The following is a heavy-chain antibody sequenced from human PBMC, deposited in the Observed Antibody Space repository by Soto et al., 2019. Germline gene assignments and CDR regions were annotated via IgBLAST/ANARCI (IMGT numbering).Heavy chain of an antibody. CDR1: GYALTELS. D-gene: IGHD3-10*01. Sequence: ASLKVAWKVSGYALTELSVHWVRQTHGKGLEWMGGFDPEDGETIYAQKFQGRVTMTEDTSTDTAYMELSSLRSEDTAVYYCATRQLDYYYGSGSLDYWGQGTLVTVSS. CDR2: FDPEDGET. J-gene: IGHJ4*02. CDR3: ATRQLDYYYGSGSLDY. V-gene: IGHV1-24*01.